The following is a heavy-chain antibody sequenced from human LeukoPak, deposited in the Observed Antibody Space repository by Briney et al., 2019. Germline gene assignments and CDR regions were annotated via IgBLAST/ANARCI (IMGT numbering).Heavy chain of an antibody. CDR1: GGSISSGGYY. Sequence: SQTLSLTCTVSGGSISSGGYYWSWIRQHPGKGLEWIGYIYYSGSTYYNPSLKSQVTISVDASKSQFSLKLSSVTAADTAVYYCARDGDYYDSSGHYKFPDYWGQGTLVTVSS. J-gene: IGHJ4*02. V-gene: IGHV4-31*01. CDR3: ARDGDYYDSSGHYKFPDY. CDR2: IYYSGST. D-gene: IGHD3-22*01.